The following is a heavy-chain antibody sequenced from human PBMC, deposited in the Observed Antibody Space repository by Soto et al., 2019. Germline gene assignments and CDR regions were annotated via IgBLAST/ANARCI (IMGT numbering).Heavy chain of an antibody. CDR2: INAGNGNT. Sequence: ASVKVSCKASGYTFTSYAMHWVRQAPGQRLEWMGWINAGNGNTKYSQKFQGRVTITRDTSASTAYMELSSLRSEDTAVYYCARGLNGYYARFDYWGQGTLVTVSS. CDR3: ARGLNGYYARFDY. CDR1: GYTFTSYA. V-gene: IGHV1-3*01. D-gene: IGHD3-22*01. J-gene: IGHJ4*02.